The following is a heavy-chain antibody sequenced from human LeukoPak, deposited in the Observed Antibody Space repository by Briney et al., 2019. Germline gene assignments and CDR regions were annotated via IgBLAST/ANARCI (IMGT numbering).Heavy chain of an antibody. CDR2: IIPIFGTA. D-gene: IGHD3-16*01. CDR3: ARDRDYVWGSSLDY. Sequence: ASVKVSCKASGYTFTSYHMHWVRQAPGQGLEWMGGIIPIFGTANYAQKFQGRVTITADESTSTAYMELSSLRSEDTAVYYCARDRDYVWGSSLDYWGQGTLVTVSS. V-gene: IGHV1-69*13. CDR1: GYTFTSYH. J-gene: IGHJ4*02.